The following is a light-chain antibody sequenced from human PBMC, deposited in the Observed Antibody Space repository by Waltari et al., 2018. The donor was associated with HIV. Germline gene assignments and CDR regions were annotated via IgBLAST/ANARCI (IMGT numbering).Light chain of an antibody. J-gene: IGLJ3*02. CDR3: SAWDNTLNGWV. V-gene: IGLV10-54*04. CDR1: SNNVDDHG. CDR2: RNN. Sequence: QAGLTQPPSLSVGLGQTAPLTCTGDSNNVDDHGAAWLQHHQGHPPKVLSHRNNNRASGVSEKFSAFRSGKTAFLTITGLRPEDEADYFCSAWDNTLNGWVFGGGTQLTVL.